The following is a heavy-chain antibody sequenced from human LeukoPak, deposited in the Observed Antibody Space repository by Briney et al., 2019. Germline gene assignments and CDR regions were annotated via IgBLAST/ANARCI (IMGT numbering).Heavy chain of an antibody. CDR2: IKSNGSST. D-gene: IGHD3-3*01. J-gene: IGHJ3*02. Sequence: GGSLRLSCAASGFPFSSYWMHWVRQAPGKGLVWVSRIKSNGSSTSYADSVKGRFTISRDNSKNTLYLQMNSLRAEDTAVYYCAKGYGPTRRFLEWSKDAFDIWGQGTMVTVSS. CDR3: AKGYGPTRRFLEWSKDAFDI. V-gene: IGHV3-74*01. CDR1: GFPFSSYW.